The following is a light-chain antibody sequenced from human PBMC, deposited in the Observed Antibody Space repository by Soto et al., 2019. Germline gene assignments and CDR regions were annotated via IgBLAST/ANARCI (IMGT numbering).Light chain of an antibody. CDR3: AAWDDSLNAYV. CDR2: TNI. J-gene: IGLJ1*01. Sequence: QSVLTQPPSASGTLGQRVVISCSGSRSNIGGNTVNWYQHLPGTAPPLLIYTNIHRPSGVPDRFSASQSGTSASLSISELRSEDEADFYCAAWDDSLNAYVFGSGTKLTVL. V-gene: IGLV1-44*01. CDR1: RSNIGGNT.